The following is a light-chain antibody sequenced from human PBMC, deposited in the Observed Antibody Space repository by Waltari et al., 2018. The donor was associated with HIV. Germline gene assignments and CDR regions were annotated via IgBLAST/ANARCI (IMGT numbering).Light chain of an antibody. CDR3: SAWDGSLAAWV. V-gene: IGLV10-54*04. J-gene: IGLJ3*02. Sequence: QAGLTQPPSVSKGLGQTATLTRTGNDIHVGGQRAAWLQQHQGHPPKLLSYRNNNRPSGISQRFSASRSGNTASLTVTGLQPEDEADYYCSAWDGSLAAWVFGGGTKLTVL. CDR2: RNN. CDR1: DIHVGGQR.